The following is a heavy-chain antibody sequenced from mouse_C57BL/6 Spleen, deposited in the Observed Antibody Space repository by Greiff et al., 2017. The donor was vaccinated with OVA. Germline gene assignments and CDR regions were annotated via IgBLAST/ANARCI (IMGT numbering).Heavy chain of an antibody. CDR2: IYPRSGNT. D-gene: IGHD2-4*01. CDR3: ARGDDYDVYFDY. Sequence: VHLVESGAELARPGASVKLSCKASGYTFTSYGISWVKQRTGQGLEWIGEIYPRSGNTYYNEKFKGKATLTADKYSSTAYMELRSLTSEDSAVYFCARGDDYDVYFDYWGQGTTLTVSS. V-gene: IGHV1-81*01. J-gene: IGHJ2*01. CDR1: GYTFTSYG.